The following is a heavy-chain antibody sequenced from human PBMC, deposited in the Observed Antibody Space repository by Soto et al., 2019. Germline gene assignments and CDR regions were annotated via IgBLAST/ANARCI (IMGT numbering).Heavy chain of an antibody. CDR3: AADSHGSGSYYGYYYGMDV. CDR2: IVVGSGNT. CDR1: GFTFTSSP. J-gene: IGHJ6*02. D-gene: IGHD3-10*01. Sequence: SVKVSCKASGFTFTSSPVQWVLQARGRRLEWIGWIVVGSGNTNYAQKFQERVTITRDMSTSTAYMELSSLRSEDTAVYYCAADSHGSGSYYGYYYGMDVWGQGTTVTVSS. V-gene: IGHV1-58*01.